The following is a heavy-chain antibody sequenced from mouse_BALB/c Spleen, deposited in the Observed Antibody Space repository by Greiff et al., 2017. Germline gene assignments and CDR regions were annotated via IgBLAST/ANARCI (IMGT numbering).Heavy chain of an antibody. CDR3: ARNRNYGSSLWFAY. CDR1: GFSLTSYG. J-gene: IGHJ3*01. CDR2: IWSGGST. D-gene: IGHD1-1*01. V-gene: IGHV2-2*02. Sequence: VQLKESGPGLVQPSQSLSITCTVSGFSLTSYGVHWVRQSPGKGLEWLGVIWSGGSTDYNAAFISRLSISKDNSKSQVFFKMNSLQANDTAIYYCARNRNYGSSLWFAYWGQGTLVTVSA.